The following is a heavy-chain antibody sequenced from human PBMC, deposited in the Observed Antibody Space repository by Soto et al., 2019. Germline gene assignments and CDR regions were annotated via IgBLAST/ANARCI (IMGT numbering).Heavy chain of an antibody. J-gene: IGHJ6*02. CDR2: VSTNGST. Sequence: SETLSLTCTFSDDFSSSYYWNGIRMPAGKGLEWIGRVSTNGSTNYNPSLESRVTMSVDTSKNQFSLKLTSVTAADTAVYFCARADYEILTGSYAMDVWGQGTTVTVSS. CDR3: ARADYEILTGSYAMDV. D-gene: IGHD3-9*01. V-gene: IGHV4-4*07. CDR1: DDFSSSYY.